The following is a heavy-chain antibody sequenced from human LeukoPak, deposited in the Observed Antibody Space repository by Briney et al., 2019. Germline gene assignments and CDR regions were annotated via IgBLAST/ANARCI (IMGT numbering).Heavy chain of an antibody. CDR2: ISYDGSNK. J-gene: IGHJ4*02. D-gene: IGHD6-13*01. V-gene: IGHV3-30*01. CDR1: GFTFSSYA. CDR3: ARTKTGYSSSWSEDLDY. Sequence: GGSLRLSCAASGFTFSSYAIHWVRQAPGKGLEWVAVISYDGSNKYYADSVKGRFTISRDDSKKTLYLQMNSLRAEDTAVYYCARTKTGYSSSWSEDLDYWGQGTLVTVSS.